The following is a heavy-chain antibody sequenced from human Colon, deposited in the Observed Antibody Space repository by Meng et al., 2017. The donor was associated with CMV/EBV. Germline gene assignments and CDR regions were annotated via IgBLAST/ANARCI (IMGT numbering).Heavy chain of an antibody. J-gene: IGHJ1*01. Sequence: QVQLVQSGAEVQKPGASVKVSCKAYGYTFTNYGISWVRQAPGQGLEWMGWISAYTGDTYYAQKFQGRVTMTTDTSTSTAYMELRSLRSDDTAVYYCVRESQSGSYIYLQHWGQGTLVTVSS. V-gene: IGHV1-18*01. CDR1: GYTFTNYG. CDR3: VRESQSGSYIYLQH. CDR2: ISAYTGDT. D-gene: IGHD1-26*01.